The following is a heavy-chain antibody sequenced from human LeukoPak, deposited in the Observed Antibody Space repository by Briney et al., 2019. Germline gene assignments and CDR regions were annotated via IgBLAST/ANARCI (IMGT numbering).Heavy chain of an antibody. V-gene: IGHV5-51*01. Sequence: GESLKISCKGSGYSFTSYWFGGARQMPGKGLEWMGIIYPGDSDTRYSPPFQGQVTISADKPISTAYLQWSSLKASDTAMYYCAILSVAGLFDYWGQGSLVTVSS. J-gene: IGHJ4*02. D-gene: IGHD3-10*01. CDR2: IYPGDSDT. CDR3: AILSVAGLFDY. CDR1: GYSFTSYW.